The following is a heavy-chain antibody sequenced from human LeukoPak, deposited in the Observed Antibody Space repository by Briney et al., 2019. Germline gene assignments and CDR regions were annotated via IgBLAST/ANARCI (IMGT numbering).Heavy chain of an antibody. Sequence: SETLSLTCTVSGGSISSSSYYWGWIRQPPGKGLEWIGSIYYSGSTYYNPSLKSRVTISVDTSKNQFSLKLSSVTAADTAVYYCARRPRITIFGVVIGQPNWFDPWGQGTLVTVSS. CDR1: GGSISSSSYY. J-gene: IGHJ5*02. D-gene: IGHD3-3*01. V-gene: IGHV4-39*01. CDR3: ARRPRITIFGVVIGQPNWFDP. CDR2: IYYSGST.